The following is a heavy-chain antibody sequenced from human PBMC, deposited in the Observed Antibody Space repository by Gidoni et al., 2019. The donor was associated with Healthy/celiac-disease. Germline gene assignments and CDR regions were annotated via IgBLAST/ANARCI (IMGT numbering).Heavy chain of an antibody. CDR2: IYYSGST. CDR1: GGSISSYY. D-gene: IGHD3-22*01. CDR3: ARHSNYYDSSGRNWFDP. J-gene: IGHJ5*02. Sequence: QVQLQESGPGLVKPSETLSLTCPVSGGSISSYYWSWIRQPPGKGLEWIGYIYYSGSTNYNPSLKSRVTISVDTSKNQFSLKLSSVTAADTAVYYCARHSNYYDSSGRNWFDPWGQGTLVTVSS. V-gene: IGHV4-59*08.